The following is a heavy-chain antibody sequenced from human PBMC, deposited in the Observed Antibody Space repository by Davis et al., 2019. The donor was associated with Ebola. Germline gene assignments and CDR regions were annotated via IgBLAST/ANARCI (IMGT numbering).Heavy chain of an antibody. CDR2: IYPGDSDT. Sequence: GESLKISCKGSGYSFTSYWIGWVRQMPGKGLEWMGIIYPGDSDTRYSPSFQGQVTISADKSIITAYLQWSSLKASDTAMYYCARLRGYYYDSSGPYYFDYWGQGTLVTVSS. CDR1: GYSFTSYW. V-gene: IGHV5-51*01. CDR3: ARLRGYYYDSSGPYYFDY. J-gene: IGHJ4*02. D-gene: IGHD3-22*01.